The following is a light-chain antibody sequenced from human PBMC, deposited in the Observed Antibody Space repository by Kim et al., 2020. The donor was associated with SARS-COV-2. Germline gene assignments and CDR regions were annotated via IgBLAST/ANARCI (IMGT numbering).Light chain of an antibody. CDR2: LAS. J-gene: IGKJ2*01. Sequence: DIQMTQSPSTLSASVGDRVTITCRASESIGTWLAWYQQKPGRAPRLLIYLASTLENGVPSRFSGTGSGTEFSLSITSLQPDDFATYYCQRYSRFPYTFGQGAKLEI. V-gene: IGKV1-5*03. CDR1: ESIGTW. CDR3: QRYSRFPYT.